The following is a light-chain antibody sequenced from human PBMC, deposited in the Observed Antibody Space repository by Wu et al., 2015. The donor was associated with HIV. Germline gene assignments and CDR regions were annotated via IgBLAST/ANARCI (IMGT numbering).Light chain of an antibody. Sequence: EIVLTQSPGTLSLSPGERATLSCRACQSISSNYLAWYQQKPGQAPRVLIYGASSRAAGIPDRFSGSGSGTDFTLTISRLEPEDFAVYYCQQYGSPYSFGQGTKLEIK. CDR1: QSISSNY. CDR2: GAS. J-gene: IGKJ2*03. V-gene: IGKV3-20*01. CDR3: QQYGSPYS.